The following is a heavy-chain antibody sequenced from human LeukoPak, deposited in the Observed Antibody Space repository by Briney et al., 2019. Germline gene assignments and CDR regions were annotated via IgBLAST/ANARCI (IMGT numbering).Heavy chain of an antibody. CDR2: INSDGSST. CDR1: GLSFNRFR. J-gene: IGHJ4*02. Sequence: PGGSLRLSCAASGLSFNRFRIHCPRQAPGKGLVWVSRINSDGSSTSYADSVKGRFTISRDNAKNTVYLQMNSLRADDTAVYYCVISMAGEFDHWGQGTLVTVSS. V-gene: IGHV3-74*01. D-gene: IGHD6-19*01. CDR3: VISMAGEFDH.